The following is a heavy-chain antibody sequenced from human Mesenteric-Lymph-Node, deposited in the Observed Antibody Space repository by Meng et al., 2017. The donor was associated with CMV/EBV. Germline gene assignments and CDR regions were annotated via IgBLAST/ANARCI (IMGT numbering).Heavy chain of an antibody. D-gene: IGHD4-11*01. CDR3: AKDSYSKGDY. J-gene: IGHJ4*02. V-gene: IGHV3-7*01. Sequence: GESLKISCAASGFTFSSYSMNWVRQAPGKGLEWLANIKQDGSEKNYVDSVKGRFTISRDNAKNSLYLQMNSLRAEDTAVYYCAKDSYSKGDYWGQGTLVTVSS. CDR1: GFTFSSYS. CDR2: IKQDGSEK.